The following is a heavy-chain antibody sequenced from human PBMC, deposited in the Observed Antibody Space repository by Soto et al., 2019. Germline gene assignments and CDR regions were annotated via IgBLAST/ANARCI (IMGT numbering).Heavy chain of an antibody. D-gene: IGHD3-3*02. V-gene: IGHV4-4*02. CDR3: AARHFWSGPWTTRRLDY. CDR1: GDSINSSHW. J-gene: IGHJ4*02. Sequence: QVQLQESGPGLVKPSGTLSLNTAVSGDSINSSHWWNWVRQPPGKGLERIGQMSHSGNPNYNPSLTSRITIVVDKSKNHFSLKLTSVTAADTAVYYCAARHFWSGPWTTRRLDYWGQGTLVTVSS. CDR2: MSHSGNP.